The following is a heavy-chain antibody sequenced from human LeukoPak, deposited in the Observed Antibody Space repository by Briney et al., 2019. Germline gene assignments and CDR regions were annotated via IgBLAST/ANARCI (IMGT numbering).Heavy chain of an antibody. D-gene: IGHD1-14*01. CDR1: GFTFSDYN. Sequence: RGSLRLSCAASGFTFSDYNMNWVRQAPGKGLEWVSYISSSSGTKYYADSVKGRFTISRDNAKNSLYLQMNSLRAEDTAVYYCARDGEPIDYWGQGTLVTVSS. V-gene: IGHV3-48*04. CDR2: ISSSSGTK. J-gene: IGHJ4*02. CDR3: ARDGEPIDY.